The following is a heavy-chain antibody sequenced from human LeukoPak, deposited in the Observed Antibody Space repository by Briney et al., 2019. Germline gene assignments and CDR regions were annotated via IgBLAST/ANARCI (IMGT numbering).Heavy chain of an antibody. CDR2: ISESGGTI. Sequence: PGGSLRLFCAASGFTFSDYYMPWIRQAPGKGLDWVSYISESGGTIHYADSVKGRFIISRDNAKNSLYPQMNGLRSEDPAVYYCAGGYGSRCYSGWFVPWGEGTLGTVSS. CDR1: GFTFSDYY. V-gene: IGHV3-11*04. CDR3: AGGYGSRCYSGWFVP. J-gene: IGHJ5*02. D-gene: IGHD3-10*01.